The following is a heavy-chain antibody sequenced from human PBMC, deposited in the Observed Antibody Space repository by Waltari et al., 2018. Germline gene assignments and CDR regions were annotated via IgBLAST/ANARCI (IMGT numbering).Heavy chain of an antibody. V-gene: IGHV1-3*01. CDR3: ARDSSGWYGENFDY. CDR1: GYTFTSSA. CDR2: INAGNGNT. Sequence: QVQLVQSGAEVKKPGASVKVSCKASGYTFTSSAMHWVRQAPGQRLEWMGWINAGNGNTKYSQKFQGRVTITRDTSASTAYMELSSLRSEDTAVYYCARDSSGWYGENFDYWGQGTLVTVSS. J-gene: IGHJ4*02. D-gene: IGHD6-19*01.